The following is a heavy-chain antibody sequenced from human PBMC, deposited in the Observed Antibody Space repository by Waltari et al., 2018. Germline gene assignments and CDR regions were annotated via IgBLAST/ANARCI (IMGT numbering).Heavy chain of an antibody. D-gene: IGHD2-15*01. CDR2: FDPEEGEI. V-gene: IGHV1-24*01. Sequence: QVQPVQSGAAVKKPGAPAQLSCTVYGYPLSPLFLPWMRHAPRKGREWMGSFDPEEGEIIYAQKFQGRLTMTEDTSTDTAYMELSSLRSEDTAVYYCATPPREEGRRYCSGGSCYYFDHWGQGALVTVSS. CDR1: GYPLSPLF. CDR3: ATPPREEGRRYCSGGSCYYFDH. J-gene: IGHJ4*02.